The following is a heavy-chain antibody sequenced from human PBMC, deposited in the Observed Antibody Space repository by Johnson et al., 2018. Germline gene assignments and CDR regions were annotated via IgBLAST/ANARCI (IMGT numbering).Heavy chain of an antibody. Sequence: QVQLQQWGAGLLKPSETLSLTCAVYGGSFSGYYWSWIRQPPGKGLEWIGEINHSGSTNYNPSLKSRVTISVDTSKNQFSLKLSSVTAADTALYYCARGPRDGYSTYYYYYYMDVWGKGTTVTVSS. V-gene: IGHV4-34*01. J-gene: IGHJ6*03. CDR3: ARGPRDGYSTYYYYYYMDV. CDR2: INHSGST. CDR1: GGSFSGYY. D-gene: IGHD5-24*01.